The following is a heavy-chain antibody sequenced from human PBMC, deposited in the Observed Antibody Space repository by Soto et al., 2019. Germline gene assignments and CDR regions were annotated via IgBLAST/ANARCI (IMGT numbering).Heavy chain of an antibody. J-gene: IGHJ4*02. V-gene: IGHV4-61*01. D-gene: IGHD1-26*01. Sequence: SETLSLTCRVSGASVSSETHFWTWIRQPPGKGLEWIGYVYRTGIANSNPALTSRVTVSADRSKNQFSLTLRSVTAADTAVYYCVREDMSGTYYFDYWGPGIQVTVSS. CDR2: VYRTGIA. CDR3: VREDMSGTYYFDY. CDR1: GASVSSETHF.